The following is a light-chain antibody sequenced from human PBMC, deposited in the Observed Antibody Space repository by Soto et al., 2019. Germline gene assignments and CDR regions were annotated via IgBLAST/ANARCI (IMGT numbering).Light chain of an antibody. CDR2: WAS. J-gene: IGKJ4*01. Sequence: DIVMTQSPDSLAVSLGERATINCKSSQSILYSPNNKNYLAWYQQKPGQPPKLLIYWASTRESGVPDRFSGSGAGTEFTLTISSLQAEDVAVYDGQQDSSSPAVTFGGGTKVESK. CDR1: QSILYSPNNKNY. CDR3: QQDSSSPAVT. V-gene: IGKV4-1*01.